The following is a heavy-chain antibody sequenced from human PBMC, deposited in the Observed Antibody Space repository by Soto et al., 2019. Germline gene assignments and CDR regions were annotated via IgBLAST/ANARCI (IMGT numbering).Heavy chain of an antibody. CDR3: ARSFNDWTTYFDY. D-gene: IGHD3-9*01. V-gene: IGHV3-53*01. CDR1: GLTVTDHY. J-gene: IGHJ4*02. Sequence: GILRLSGAPSGLTVTDHYTNQVRQAPGKGLEWVSVLYTGGSAYYGDSVKGRFTISRDSSTNTLYLQMNSRKVGDTAFYFCARSFNDWTTYFDYWSEGTLVTLSS. CDR2: LYTGGSA.